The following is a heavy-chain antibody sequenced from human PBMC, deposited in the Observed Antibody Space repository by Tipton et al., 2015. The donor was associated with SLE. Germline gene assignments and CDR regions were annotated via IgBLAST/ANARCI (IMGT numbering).Heavy chain of an antibody. CDR1: GGSISSSSYY. J-gene: IGHJ6*02. Sequence: TLSLTCTVSGGSISSSSYYWGWIRQPPGKGLEWIGNVYYSGTTYYNPSLKSRVTISVDTSKNQFSLKLSSVTAADTAVYYCARQQLPKVYYYNDMDVWGRGTTVTVSS. CDR2: VYYSGTT. D-gene: IGHD2-2*01. V-gene: IGHV4-39*01. CDR3: ARQQLPKVYYYNDMDV.